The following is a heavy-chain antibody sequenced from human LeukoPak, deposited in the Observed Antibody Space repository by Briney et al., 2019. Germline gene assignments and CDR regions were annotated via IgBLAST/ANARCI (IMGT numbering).Heavy chain of an antibody. CDR3: ARGARYYYDSSGYYTKYFQH. J-gene: IGHJ1*01. V-gene: IGHV4-34*01. D-gene: IGHD3-22*01. Sequence: KPSETLSLTCAVYGGSFSGYYWSWIRQPPGKGLEWIGEINHSGSTNYNPSLKSRVTISVDTSKNQFSLKLSSVTAADTAVYYCARGARYYYDSSGYYTKYFQHWGQGTLVTVSS. CDR2: INHSGST. CDR1: GGSFSGYY.